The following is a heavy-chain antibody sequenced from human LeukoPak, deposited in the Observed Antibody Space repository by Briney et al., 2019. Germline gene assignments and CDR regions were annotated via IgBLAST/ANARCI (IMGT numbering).Heavy chain of an antibody. CDR3: VRQGYHDFWSGLNHYYYYFMHV. J-gene: IGHJ6*03. CDR2: IYYSGST. Sequence: PSGTLSLTCTVSGGTLSRYYWSWIRQTPGKGLDNIAFIYYSGSTKYKSSLESRVTISLETSKNQISLKLRSVTAADTAVYYCVRQGYHDFWSGLNHYYYYFMHVWGEGTAVTVPS. D-gene: IGHD3-3*01. V-gene: IGHV4-59*08. CDR1: GGTLSRYY.